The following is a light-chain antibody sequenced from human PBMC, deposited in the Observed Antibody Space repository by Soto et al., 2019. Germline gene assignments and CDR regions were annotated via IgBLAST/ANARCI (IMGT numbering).Light chain of an antibody. CDR2: GNS. CDR3: QSYDGSLSAVV. CDR1: PSNIGGGYD. V-gene: IGLV1-40*01. Sequence: QLVLTQPPSVSGAPGQRVTISCTGSPSNIGGGYDVQWYQQLPGTAPKLLIYGNSDRPSGVPDRFSGSKSGTSASLAITGLQAEDEADYYCQSYDGSLSAVVFGGGTKLTVL. J-gene: IGLJ2*01.